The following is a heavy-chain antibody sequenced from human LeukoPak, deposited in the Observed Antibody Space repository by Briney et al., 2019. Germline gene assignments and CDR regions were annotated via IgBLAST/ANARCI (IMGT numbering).Heavy chain of an antibody. D-gene: IGHD6-6*01. J-gene: IGHJ6*03. V-gene: IGHV3-48*04. CDR2: ISSSSSTI. CDR3: ARVGSSSFHYYYYYYMDV. CDR1: GFTFSSYS. Sequence: GGSLRLSCAASGFTFSSYSMNWVRQAPGKGLEWVSYISSSSSTIYYADSVKGRFTISRDNAKNSLYLQMNSLRAEDTAVYYCARVGSSSFHYYYYYYMDVWGKGTTVTVSS.